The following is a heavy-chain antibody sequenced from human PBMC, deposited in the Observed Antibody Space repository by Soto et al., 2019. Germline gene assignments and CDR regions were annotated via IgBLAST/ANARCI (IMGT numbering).Heavy chain of an antibody. Sequence: EVQLVESGGGLVQPGGSLRLSCAASGFTVSSDYMSWVRQAPGKGLEWVSFIYSGGTTHYADSVKGRFTISRDNSKNTVFLQMNSLRAEDTAVYYCARDKGYFDYWGQGTLVTVSS. V-gene: IGHV3-66*01. CDR2: IYSGGTT. J-gene: IGHJ4*02. CDR1: GFTVSSDY. CDR3: ARDKGYFDY.